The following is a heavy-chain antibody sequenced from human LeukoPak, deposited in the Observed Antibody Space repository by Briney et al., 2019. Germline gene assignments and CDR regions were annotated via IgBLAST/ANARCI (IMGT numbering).Heavy chain of an antibody. V-gene: IGHV4-31*03. D-gene: IGHD4-17*01. CDR3: ARGPNGAEDYGDS. Sequence: MTSETPSLTCTVSGGSISSGGYYWSWIRQHPGKGLEWIGYIYYSGSTYYNPSLKSRVTISVDASKNQFSLKLSSVTAADTAVYYCARGPNGAEDYGDSWGQGTLVTVSS. J-gene: IGHJ4*02. CDR2: IYYSGST. CDR1: GGSISSGGYY.